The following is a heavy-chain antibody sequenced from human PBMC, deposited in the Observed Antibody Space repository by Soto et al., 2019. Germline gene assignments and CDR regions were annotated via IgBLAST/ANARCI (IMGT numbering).Heavy chain of an antibody. CDR1: GGSMTSGDQY. J-gene: IGHJ3*01. V-gene: IGHV4-31*03. CDR3: ARELPQRPGRNMCVWGQWTTLPALYAFDF. Sequence: SETLSLTGTVTGGSMTSGDQYWTWIRHRPGEGLEWFGYINHRGSLYYNPSLKSRVSMSVDTSKNQFSLNLSSVTDADTAAYCCARELPQRPGRNMCVWGQWTTLPALYAFDFWGRGTMVAVAS. CDR2: INHRGSL. D-gene: IGHD3-10*01.